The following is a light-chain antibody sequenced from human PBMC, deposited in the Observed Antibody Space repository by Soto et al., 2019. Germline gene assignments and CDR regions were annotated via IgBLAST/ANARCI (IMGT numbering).Light chain of an antibody. CDR3: HQYATSPLT. Sequence: EIVLTQSPGTLSLSPGERATLSCRASQSVGRNFLGWYQQRPGQAPRLLIYDASKRATGIPDRFSGTASGTDFTLTISRLEPEDFAVYYCHQYATSPLTFCGGTNVEIK. J-gene: IGKJ4*01. CDR2: DAS. V-gene: IGKV3-20*01. CDR1: QSVGRNF.